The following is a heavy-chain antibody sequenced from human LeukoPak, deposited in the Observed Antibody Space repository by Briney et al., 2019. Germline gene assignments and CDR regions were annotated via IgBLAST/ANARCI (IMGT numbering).Heavy chain of an antibody. CDR3: ASPYSGSYSY. CDR1: GFTFSSYS. V-gene: IGHV3-48*04. CDR2: ISSSSSTI. Sequence: GGSLRLSCAASGFTFSSYSMNWVRQAPGKGLEWVSYISSSSSTIYYADSVKGRFTISRDNAKDSLYLQMNSLRAEDTAVYYCASPYSGSYSYWGQGTLVTVSS. D-gene: IGHD1-26*01. J-gene: IGHJ4*02.